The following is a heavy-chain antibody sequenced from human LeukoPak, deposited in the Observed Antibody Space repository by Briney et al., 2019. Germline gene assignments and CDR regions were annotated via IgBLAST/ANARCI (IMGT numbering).Heavy chain of an antibody. CDR2: ITTGGPNT. CDR1: GFTFSSYW. CDR3: AKDGGLWVSAHWGDS. D-gene: IGHD7-27*01. J-gene: IGHJ4*02. Sequence: GGSLRLSCAASGFTFSSYWMSWVRQAPGKGLKWVSTITTGGPNTYYADSVKGRFTVSRDDSKNTLYLQMNSLRAEDTAVYYCAKDGGLWVSAHWGDSWGRGTLVTVSS. V-gene: IGHV3-23*01.